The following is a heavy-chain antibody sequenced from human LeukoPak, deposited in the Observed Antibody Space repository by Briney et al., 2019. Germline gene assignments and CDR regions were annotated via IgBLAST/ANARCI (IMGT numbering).Heavy chain of an antibody. V-gene: IGHV3-48*01. D-gene: IGHD6-19*01. J-gene: IGHJ4*02. CDR3: ARYSSHWSFDS. CDR2: ISSSSSTI. Sequence: PGGSLRLSCAASGFTFSSCSMNWVRQAPGKGLEWVSYISSSSSTIYYADSVKGRFTTSRDNAKNSLYLQMNSLRAEDTAVYYCARYSSHWSFDSWGQGTLVTVSS. CDR1: GFTFSSCS.